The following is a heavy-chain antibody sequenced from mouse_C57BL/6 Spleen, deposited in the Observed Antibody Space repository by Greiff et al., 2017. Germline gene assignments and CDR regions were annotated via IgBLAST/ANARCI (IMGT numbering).Heavy chain of an antibody. V-gene: IGHV1-42*01. CDR1: GYSFTGYY. CDR2: INPSTGGT. Sequence: EVQLQQSGPELVKPGASVKISCKASGYSFTGYYMNWVKQSPEKSLEWIGEINPSTGGTTYNQKFKAKATLTVDKSSSTAYMQLKSLTSEDSAVYYCAREDYGNYWYFDVWGTGTTVTVSS. CDR3: AREDYGNYWYFDV. J-gene: IGHJ1*03. D-gene: IGHD2-1*01.